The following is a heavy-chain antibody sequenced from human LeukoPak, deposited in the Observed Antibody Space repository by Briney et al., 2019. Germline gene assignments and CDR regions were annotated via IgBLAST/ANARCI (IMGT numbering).Heavy chain of an antibody. V-gene: IGHV1-69*06. Sequence: ASVTVSCKASGGTFSSYAISWVRQAPGQGLEWMGGIIPIFGTANYAQKFQGRVTITADKSTSTAYMELSSLRSEDTAVYYCARAELVPAAPLDYWGQGTLVTVSS. J-gene: IGHJ4*02. CDR2: IIPIFGTA. D-gene: IGHD2-2*01. CDR3: ARAELVPAAPLDY. CDR1: GGTFSSYA.